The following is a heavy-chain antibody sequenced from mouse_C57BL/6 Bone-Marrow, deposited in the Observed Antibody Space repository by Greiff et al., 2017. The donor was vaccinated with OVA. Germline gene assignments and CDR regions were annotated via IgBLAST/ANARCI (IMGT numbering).Heavy chain of an antibody. J-gene: IGHJ2*01. CDR3: ASQYRFDY. D-gene: IGHD5-1-1*01. V-gene: IGHV1-82*01. CDR2: IYPGDGDT. Sequence: VMLVESGPELVKPGASVKISCKASGYAFSSSWMNWVKQRPGKGLEWIGRIYPGDGDTNYNGKFKGKATLTADESSSTACMPLSSLTSEDSAVYFCASQYRFDYWGQGTTLTVSS. CDR1: GYAFSSSW.